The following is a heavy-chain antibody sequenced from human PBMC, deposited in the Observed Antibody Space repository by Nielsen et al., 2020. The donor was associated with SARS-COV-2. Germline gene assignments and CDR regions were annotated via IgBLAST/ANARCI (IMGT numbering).Heavy chain of an antibody. V-gene: IGHV1-24*01. CDR2: FDPEDGET. D-gene: IGHD3-9*01. J-gene: IGHJ4*02. CDR1: GYTLTELS. CDR3: ATVIGNNVLRYFDWAY. Sequence: ASVKVSCKVSGYTLTELSMHWVRQAPGKGLEWMGGFDPEDGETIYAQKFQGRVTMTEDTSTDTAYMELSSLRSEDTAVYYCATVIGNNVLRYFDWAYWGQGTLVTVSS.